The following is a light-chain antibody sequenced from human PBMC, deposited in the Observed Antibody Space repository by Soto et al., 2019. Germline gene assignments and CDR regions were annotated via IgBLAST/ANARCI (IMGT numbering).Light chain of an antibody. CDR1: QGISSY. J-gene: IGKJ5*01. CDR3: QQYYSYLIT. V-gene: IGKV1-8*01. Sequence: AIRMTQSPSSLSASKGDRVTITFRASQGISSYLAWYQQKPGKAPKLLIYAASTLQSGVPSRFSGSGSGTDFTLTISCLQSEDFATYYCQQYYSYLITFGQGTRLEIK. CDR2: AAS.